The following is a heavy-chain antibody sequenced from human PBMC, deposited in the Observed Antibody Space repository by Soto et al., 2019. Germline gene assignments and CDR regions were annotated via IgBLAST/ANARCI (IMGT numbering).Heavy chain of an antibody. CDR3: ARVPPGGYSGYDSAFDI. Sequence: WGAPRTSCAASGVPLCDFGMGLVPPTTGEGLEWVSGINWNGGSTGYADSVKGRFTISRDNAKNSLYLQMNSLRAEDTALYYCARVPPGGYSGYDSAFDIWGQGTMVTVSS. D-gene: IGHD5-12*01. CDR2: INWNGGST. CDR1: GVPLCDFG. V-gene: IGHV3-20*04. J-gene: IGHJ3*02.